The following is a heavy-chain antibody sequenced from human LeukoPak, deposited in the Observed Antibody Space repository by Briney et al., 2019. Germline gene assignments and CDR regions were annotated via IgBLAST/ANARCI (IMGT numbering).Heavy chain of an antibody. Sequence: GGALRLSCAASGVTFTGHEMSWVRQAPGKGLEWLSCISASGGSTYYADSVKARFTISRDNSKNTLYLQMNSLRAEDTAVYYCAGGWLRYYFDYWGQGTLVTVSS. V-gene: IGHV3-23*01. CDR1: GVTFTGHE. CDR3: AGGWLRYYFDY. D-gene: IGHD5-12*01. J-gene: IGHJ4*02. CDR2: ISASGGST.